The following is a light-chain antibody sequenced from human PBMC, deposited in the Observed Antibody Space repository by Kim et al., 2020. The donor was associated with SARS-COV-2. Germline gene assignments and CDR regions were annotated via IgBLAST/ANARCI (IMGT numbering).Light chain of an antibody. V-gene: IGKV3D-15*01. CDR3: QQCNTWPVT. Sequence: EIVLTQPPATLSLSPGESATLSCRASQNISSYLAWYQQKPGQAPRLLIYGASTRATGIPARFSGSGSGTEFTLTINSLQSEDFAVYYCQQCNTWPVTFGPGTKVDIK. J-gene: IGKJ3*01. CDR1: QNISSY. CDR2: GAS.